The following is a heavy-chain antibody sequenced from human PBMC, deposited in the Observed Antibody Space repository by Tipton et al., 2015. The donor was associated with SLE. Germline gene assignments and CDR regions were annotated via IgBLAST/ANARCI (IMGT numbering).Heavy chain of an antibody. CDR1: GGSISSYY. Sequence: TLSLTCTVSGGSISSYYWSWIRQPAGKGLEWIGRIYTSGSINYNPSLKSRVTMSVDTSKNQFSLKLSSVTAADTAVYYCASCRWSGNAYYFDYWGQGTLVTVSS. D-gene: IGHD3-3*01. CDR3: ASCRWSGNAYYFDY. J-gene: IGHJ4*02. CDR2: IYTSGSI. V-gene: IGHV4-4*07.